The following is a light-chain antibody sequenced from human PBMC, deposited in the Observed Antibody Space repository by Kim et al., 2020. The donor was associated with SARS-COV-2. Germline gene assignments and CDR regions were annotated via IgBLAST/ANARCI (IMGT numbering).Light chain of an antibody. CDR2: DAS. CDR3: QQYDSFLFA. V-gene: IGKV1-33*01. Sequence: DIQMTQSPSSLSASVGDRVTITCQASQDISNYLNWYQQKPGKAPKVLIYDASKLETGVPSRFSGGGSGTDFTLTISSLQPEDIATYYCQQYDSFLFAFGGGTKVDIK. J-gene: IGKJ4*01. CDR1: QDISNY.